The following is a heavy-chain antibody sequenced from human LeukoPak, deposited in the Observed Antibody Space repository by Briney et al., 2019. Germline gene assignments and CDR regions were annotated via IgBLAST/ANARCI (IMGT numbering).Heavy chain of an antibody. CDR2: IYYSGST. CDR1: GGSISSYY. CDR3: AREASRAGTYYFDY. J-gene: IGHJ4*02. Sequence: SETLSLTCTVSGGSISSYYWSWIRQPPGKGLEWIGYIYYSGSTNYNPSLKSRVTISVDTSKNRFSLKLRSVTAADTAVYFCAREASRAGTYYFDYWGQGTLLTVSS. D-gene: IGHD3-10*01. V-gene: IGHV4-59*01.